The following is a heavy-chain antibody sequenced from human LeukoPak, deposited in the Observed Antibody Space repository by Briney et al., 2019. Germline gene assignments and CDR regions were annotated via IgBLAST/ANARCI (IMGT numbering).Heavy chain of an antibody. Sequence: TGGSLRLSCAASRFIFDNYGMTWVRQAPGKGLEWVSGISDDGYGTYYADSVKGRFTISRDNSKNTLYLHMSSLRVEDTAVFYCARVAPPLDDYIRGSFPYYFDYWGQGTPVTVSS. CDR2: ISDDGYGT. V-gene: IGHV3-23*01. CDR3: ARVAPPLDDYIRGSFPYYFDY. J-gene: IGHJ4*02. CDR1: RFIFDNYG. D-gene: IGHD3-16*01.